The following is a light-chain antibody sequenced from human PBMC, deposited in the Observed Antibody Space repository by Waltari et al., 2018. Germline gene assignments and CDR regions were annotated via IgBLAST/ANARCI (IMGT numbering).Light chain of an antibody. CDR1: TPIICNNY. J-gene: IGLJ3*02. CDR2: EDN. CDR3: GSWDSSLGIGV. V-gene: IGLV1-51*01. Sequence: QSVFTQAPSVSAAPGQTVTISCSGTTPIICNNYVSWYQQLPGAAPKIVIYEDNRRPSGIPDRFSGSKSGASATLGITGLQTGDEADYYCGSWDSSLGIGVLGGGTRLTVL.